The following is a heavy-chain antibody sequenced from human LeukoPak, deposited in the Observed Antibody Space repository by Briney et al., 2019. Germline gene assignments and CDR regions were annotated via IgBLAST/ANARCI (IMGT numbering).Heavy chain of an antibody. V-gene: IGHV3-30*03. CDR3: ARDRDHSGCPDY. D-gene: IGHD6-19*01. CDR2: ISYDGSNK. CDR1: GFTFSSYG. Sequence: GGSLRLSCAASGFTFSSYGMHWVRQAPGKGLEWVAVISYDGSNKYYADSVKGRFTISRDNSKNTLYLQMNSLRAEDTAVYYCARDRDHSGCPDYWGQGTLVTVSS. J-gene: IGHJ4*02.